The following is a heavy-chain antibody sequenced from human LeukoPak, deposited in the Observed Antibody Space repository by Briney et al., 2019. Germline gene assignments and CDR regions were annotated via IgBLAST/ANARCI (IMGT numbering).Heavy chain of an antibody. V-gene: IGHV3-23*01. CDR1: GFTFSSYA. Sequence: GGSLRLSCAASGFTFSSYAMSWVRQAPGKGLEWVSAISGSGGSTYYADSVKGRFTISRDNSKNTLYLHMNSLRAGDTAVYYCAKGDSSAFTYYFDYWGQGSLVTVSS. D-gene: IGHD3-22*01. CDR3: AKGDSSAFTYYFDY. CDR2: ISGSGGST. J-gene: IGHJ4*02.